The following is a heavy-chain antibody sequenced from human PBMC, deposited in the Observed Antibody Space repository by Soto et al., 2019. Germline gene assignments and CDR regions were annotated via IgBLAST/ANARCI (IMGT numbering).Heavy chain of an antibody. V-gene: IGHV3-72*01. CDR1: GFTFSDHY. Sequence: GGSLRLSCVASGFTFSDHYMDWVRQAPGKGLEWVGRIKNKANGYKTEYAASVEGRITISRDDSENSLSLQINSLKTEDTAVYYCARVRFGAPTRYFDYWGQGALVTVSS. D-gene: IGHD1-26*01. J-gene: IGHJ4*02. CDR2: IKNKANGYKT. CDR3: ARVRFGAPTRYFDY.